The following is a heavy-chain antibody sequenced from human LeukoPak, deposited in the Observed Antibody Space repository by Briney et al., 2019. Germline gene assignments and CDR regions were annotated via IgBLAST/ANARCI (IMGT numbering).Heavy chain of an antibody. Sequence: SETLSLTCTVSGGSISSYYWSWIRQPPGKGLEWIGYIYYSGSTNYRPSLKSRVTISVDTSKNQFSLKLSSVTAADTAVYYCASRRGNRYYYYYMDVWGKGTTVTVSS. J-gene: IGHJ6*03. V-gene: IGHV4-59*12. CDR1: GGSISSYY. CDR3: ASRRGNRYYYYYMDV. CDR2: IYYSGST. D-gene: IGHD4-23*01.